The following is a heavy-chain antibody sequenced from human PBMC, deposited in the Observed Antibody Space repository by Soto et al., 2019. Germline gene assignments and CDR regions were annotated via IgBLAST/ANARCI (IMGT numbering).Heavy chain of an antibody. D-gene: IGHD2-15*01. CDR3: ARGLDCSGGSCYGMDV. CDR2: IDYSGRT. J-gene: IGHJ6*02. V-gene: IGHV4-30-4*01. Sequence: QVQLQESGPGLVKPSQTLSLTCTVSGGSISSGDYYWSWIRQPPGKGLEWIGYIDYSGRTYYNQSLKSRVTISVDTSKNQFSLKLSSVTAADTAVYYCARGLDCSGGSCYGMDVWGQGTTVTVSS. CDR1: GGSISSGDYY.